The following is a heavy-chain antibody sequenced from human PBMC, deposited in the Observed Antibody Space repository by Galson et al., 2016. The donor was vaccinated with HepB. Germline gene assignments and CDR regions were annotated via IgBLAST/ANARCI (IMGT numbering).Heavy chain of an antibody. CDR2: IGGDEST. Sequence: SLRLSCAASGFTFSTNAMGWVRQVAGKGLEWVSGIGGDESTHYADSVKGRFTISRDASKNTLYLQMHNLRAEDTAKSYCAKDIHYWSFDYWGQGALVTVSA. J-gene: IGHJ4*02. CDR1: GFTFSTNA. D-gene: IGHD1-1*01. CDR3: AKDIHYWSFDY. V-gene: IGHV3-23*01.